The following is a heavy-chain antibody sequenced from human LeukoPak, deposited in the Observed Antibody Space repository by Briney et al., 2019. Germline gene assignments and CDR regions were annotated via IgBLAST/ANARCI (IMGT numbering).Heavy chain of an antibody. Sequence: SETLFLTCAVYGGSFSGYNWNWIRQPPGKGLEWIGEISHSGTTNYNPALKSRVTMSVDTSKNQISLKLISVTAADTAVYYCARGSPKLDSWGQGTLVSVSS. CDR2: ISHSGTT. V-gene: IGHV4-34*01. CDR1: GGSFSGYN. J-gene: IGHJ5*01. CDR3: ARGSPKLDS.